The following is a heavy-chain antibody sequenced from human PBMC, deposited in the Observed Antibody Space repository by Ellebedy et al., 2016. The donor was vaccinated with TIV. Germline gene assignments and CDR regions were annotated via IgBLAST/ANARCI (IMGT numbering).Heavy chain of an antibody. J-gene: IGHJ3*02. CDR2: IYNSGRT. Sequence: SETLSLXXIVSGGSISSDYWNWIRQPPGKGLEWIGYIYNSGRTNYNPSLKSRITISVDTSKNQFSLKLSSVTAADTAAYYCARVGCSSTSCYTGDDAFDIWGQGTMVTVSS. D-gene: IGHD2-2*02. CDR3: ARVGCSSTSCYTGDDAFDI. V-gene: IGHV4-59*01. CDR1: GGSISSDY.